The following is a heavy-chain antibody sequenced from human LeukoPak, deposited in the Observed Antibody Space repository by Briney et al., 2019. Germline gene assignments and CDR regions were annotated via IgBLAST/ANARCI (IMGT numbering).Heavy chain of an antibody. CDR3: ARDWKVRGVIMSPSFGMDV. V-gene: IGHV1-18*04. Sequence: GASVKVSCKASGCTFTSYGISWVRQAPGQGLEWMGWISAYNGNTNYAQKLQGRVTMTTDTSTSTAYMELRSLRSDDTAVYYCARDWKVRGVIMSPSFGMDVWGKGTTVTVSS. CDR2: ISAYNGNT. CDR1: GCTFTSYG. D-gene: IGHD3-10*01. J-gene: IGHJ6*04.